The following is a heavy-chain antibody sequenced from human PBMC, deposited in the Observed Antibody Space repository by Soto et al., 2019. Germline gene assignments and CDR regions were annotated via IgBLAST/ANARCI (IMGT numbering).Heavy chain of an antibody. Sequence: GWSLRLFCAASGFTFSSYEMQWFRQATGKGVEWVSAIGTAGDTYYPGSVKGRFTISRENAKSSLYLQTTSLRAGDTPVESCARERFGSPYGMDVWGHGTTVTVSS. CDR3: ARERFGSPYGMDV. D-gene: IGHD3-10*01. CDR2: IGTAGDT. J-gene: IGHJ6*02. CDR1: GFTFSSYE. V-gene: IGHV3-13*01.